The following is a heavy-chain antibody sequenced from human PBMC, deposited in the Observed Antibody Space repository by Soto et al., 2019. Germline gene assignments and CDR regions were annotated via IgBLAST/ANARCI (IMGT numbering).Heavy chain of an antibody. V-gene: IGHV4-30-4*08. CDR3: ASRRSRGRALLFDP. D-gene: IGHD1-26*01. Sequence: SETLSLTCAVYGGSFSGYYWSWIRQPPGKGLEWIGYIYYSGSTYYNPSLKSRVTISVDTSKNQFSLKLSSVTAADTAVYYCASRRSRGRALLFDPWGQGTLVTVSS. CDR2: IYYSGST. CDR1: GGSFSGYY. J-gene: IGHJ5*02.